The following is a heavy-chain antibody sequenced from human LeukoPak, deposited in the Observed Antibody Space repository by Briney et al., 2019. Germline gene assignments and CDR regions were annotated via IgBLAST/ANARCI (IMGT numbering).Heavy chain of an antibody. D-gene: IGHD5-24*01. J-gene: IGHJ4*02. Sequence: GGSLRLSCAASGFTFSTYWMNWVRQAPGKGLEGVAYINHDGSEKYYVDSVKGRFTISRDNSKNTLILQMNSLRAEDTAVYYCAKSGYNRFDYWGQGILVTVSS. CDR1: GFTFSTYW. V-gene: IGHV3-7*03. CDR3: AKSGYNRFDY. CDR2: INHDGSEK.